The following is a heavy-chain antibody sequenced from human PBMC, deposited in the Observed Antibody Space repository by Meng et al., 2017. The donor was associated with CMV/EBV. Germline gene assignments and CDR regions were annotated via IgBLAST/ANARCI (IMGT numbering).Heavy chain of an antibody. V-gene: IGHV1-18*01. Sequence: ASVKVSCKASGYTFTSYGISWVRQAPGQGLEWMGWISAYNGNTNYAQKLQGRVTMTTDTSTSTAYMELRSLRSDDTAVYYCAREMRATGYYYYGMDVWGQGTTVTVSS. CDR2: ISAYNGNT. D-gene: IGHD5-12*01. CDR1: GYTFTSYG. CDR3: AREMRATGYYYYGMDV. J-gene: IGHJ6*02.